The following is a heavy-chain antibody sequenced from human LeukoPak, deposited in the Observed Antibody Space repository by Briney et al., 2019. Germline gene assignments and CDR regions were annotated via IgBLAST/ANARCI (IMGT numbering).Heavy chain of an antibody. V-gene: IGHV4-34*01. CDR2: IYYSGST. CDR3: ARHVGSGDFFDY. Sequence: SETLSLTCAVYGGSFSGYYWSWIRQPPGKGLEWIGSIYYSGSTYYNPSLKSRVTISVDTSKNQFSLKLSSVTAADTAVYYCARHVGSGDFFDYWGQGTLVTVSS. CDR1: GGSFSGYY. D-gene: IGHD3-3*01. J-gene: IGHJ4*02.